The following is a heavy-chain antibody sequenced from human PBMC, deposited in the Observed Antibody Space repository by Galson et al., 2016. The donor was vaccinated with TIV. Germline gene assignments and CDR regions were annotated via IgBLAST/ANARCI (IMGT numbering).Heavy chain of an antibody. CDR1: GFTFISYA. V-gene: IGHV3-23*01. D-gene: IGHD3-22*01. CDR2: ISGSGGST. Sequence: SLRLSCAASGFTFISYAMSWVRQAPGKGLEWVSAISGSGGSTYYADSVKGRFTISRDNSENTLYLQMNSLRAEDTAVYYCAKDASYYYDSDAFDIWGQGTMVTVSS. CDR3: AKDASYYYDSDAFDI. J-gene: IGHJ3*02.